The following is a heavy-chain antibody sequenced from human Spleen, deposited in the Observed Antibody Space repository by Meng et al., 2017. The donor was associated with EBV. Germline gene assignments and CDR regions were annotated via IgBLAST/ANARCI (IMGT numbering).Heavy chain of an antibody. CDR3: ARRGAGDDSGFYFFDS. CDR1: GASFSSGYYS. Sequence: QVNSQASGPGLVKPSQTLSLTCAVSGASFSSGYYSWSWIRQPPGKGLEWIGYIYNSGSTYYNPSLRSRVTVSIDRSKNQFSLRLNSVTAADTAVYYCARRGAGDDSGFYFFDSWGQGTLVTVSS. CDR2: IYNSGST. J-gene: IGHJ4*02. V-gene: IGHV4-30-4*01. D-gene: IGHD3-22*01.